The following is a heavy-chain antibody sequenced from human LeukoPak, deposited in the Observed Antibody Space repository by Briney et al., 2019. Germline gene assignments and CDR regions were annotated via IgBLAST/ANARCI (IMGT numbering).Heavy chain of an antibody. CDR2: TYYRSKWYN. V-gene: IGHV6-1*01. D-gene: IGHD1-26*01. Sequence: SQTLSLTCALSGDSLSSNSAAWNWIRQSPSRGLEWLGRTYYRSKWYNDYAVSVKSRITINPDTSKNQFSLQLNSVTPEDTAVYYCARVGGSDPSSGMDVWGQGTTVTVSS. CDR3: ARVGGSDPSSGMDV. J-gene: IGHJ6*02. CDR1: GDSLSSNSAA.